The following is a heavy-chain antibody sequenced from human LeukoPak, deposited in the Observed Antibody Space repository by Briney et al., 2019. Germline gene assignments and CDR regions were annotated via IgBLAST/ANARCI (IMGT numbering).Heavy chain of an antibody. Sequence: GGSLRLSCAASGFTVSSNYMSWVRQAPGKGLEWVSVIYSGGSTYYADSVKGRFTISRDNSKNTLYLQMDSLRAEDTAVYYCARGTIFGVVIHYWGQGTLVTVSS. CDR3: ARGTIFGVVIHY. CDR1: GFTVSSNY. CDR2: IYSGGST. V-gene: IGHV3-66*02. J-gene: IGHJ4*02. D-gene: IGHD3-3*01.